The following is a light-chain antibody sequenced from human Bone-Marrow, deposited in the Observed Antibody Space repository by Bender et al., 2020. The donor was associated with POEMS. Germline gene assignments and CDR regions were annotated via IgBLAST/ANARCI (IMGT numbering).Light chain of an antibody. J-gene: IGLJ3*02. CDR3: CSYAGRTVWV. CDR2: DVT. V-gene: IGLV2-14*01. CDR1: SSDVGGYDY. Sequence: QSALTQPASVSGSPGQSITISCTGTSSDVGGYDYVSWYLQHPGKAPKLMIYDVTNRPSGVSNRFSASKSGNTASLTISGLQADDEADYYCCSYAGRTVWVFGGGTKLTVL.